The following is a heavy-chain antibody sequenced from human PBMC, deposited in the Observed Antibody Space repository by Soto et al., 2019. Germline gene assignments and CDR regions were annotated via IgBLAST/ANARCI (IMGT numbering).Heavy chain of an antibody. D-gene: IGHD6-6*01. V-gene: IGHV4-34*01. CDR3: ARSIATSFAQGSVQTKPYYYYGMDV. CDR1: GGSFSGYY. CDR2: INHSGST. J-gene: IGHJ6*02. Sequence: SETLSLTCAVYGGSFSGYYLSWIRQPPGKGLEWIGEINHSGSTNYNPSLKSRVTISVDTSKNQFSLKLSSVTAADTAVYYCARSIATSFAQGSVQTKPYYYYGMDVWGQGTTVTVSS.